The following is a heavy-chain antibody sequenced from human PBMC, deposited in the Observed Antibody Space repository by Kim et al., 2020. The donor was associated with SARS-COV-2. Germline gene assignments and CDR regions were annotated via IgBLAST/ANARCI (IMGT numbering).Heavy chain of an antibody. CDR3: ARLMGYALRGRAFDI. CDR2: IYPGDSDT. V-gene: IGHV5-51*01. CDR1: GYNFPSYW. D-gene: IGHD5-12*01. J-gene: IGHJ3*02. Sequence: GESLKISCEVLGYNFPSYWIAWVRQMPGKGLEWMAIIYPGDSDTRYSPSFKGQVTLSVDKSINTAYLEWGSLRAADTATYYCARLMGYALRGRAFDIWGQGTTVTVSS.